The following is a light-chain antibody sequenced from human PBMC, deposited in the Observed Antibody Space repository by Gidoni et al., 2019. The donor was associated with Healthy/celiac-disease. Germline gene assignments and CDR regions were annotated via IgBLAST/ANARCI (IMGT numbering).Light chain of an antibody. CDR1: QSISSY. CDR3: QQRYSTPPS. V-gene: IGKV1-39*01. CDR2: AAS. J-gene: IGKJ4*01. Sequence: DIQMTQSPSSLSASVGDRVTITCRASQSISSYLNWYQQKPGKAPKLLIYAASSLQSGVPSRFSGSGSGTDFTLTISSLRPEDFATYYCQQRYSTPPSFGGGTKVEIK.